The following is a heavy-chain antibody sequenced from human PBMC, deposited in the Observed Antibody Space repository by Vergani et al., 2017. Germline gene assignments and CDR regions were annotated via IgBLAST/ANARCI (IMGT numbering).Heavy chain of an antibody. CDR1: GFTFTSSA. D-gene: IGHD2-21*01. V-gene: IGHV1-58*01. CDR3: AAEVSGDGDFIFDY. Sequence: QMQLVQSGPEVKKPGTSVKVSCKASGFTFTSSAVQWVRQARGQRIEWIGWIVVGSGNTNYAQKFQERVTITRDMSTSTADMELSSLRSEDTAVYYCAAEVSGDGDFIFDYWGQGTLVTVSS. J-gene: IGHJ4*02. CDR2: IVVGSGNT.